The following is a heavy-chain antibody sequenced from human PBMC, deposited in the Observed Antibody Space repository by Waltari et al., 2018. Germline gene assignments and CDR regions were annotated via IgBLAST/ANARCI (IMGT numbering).Heavy chain of an antibody. D-gene: IGHD2-2*01. CDR1: GFTFGGFF. J-gene: IGHJ6*02. V-gene: IGHV3-49*04. CDR2: MRSKGYYGTT. Sequence: EVQMVESGGDLVQPGRSLRLSCTGSGFTFGGFFVSWVRQAPGRGWDGLGLMRSKGYYGTTEYAASVKGRFTISRDDYKSTAYLQMNSLKTEDTAVYFCSRENPTYAYGMDVWGQGTTVTVSS. CDR3: SRENPTYAYGMDV.